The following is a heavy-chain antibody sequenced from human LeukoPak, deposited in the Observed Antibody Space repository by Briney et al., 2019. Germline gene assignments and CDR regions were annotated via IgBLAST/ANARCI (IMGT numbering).Heavy chain of an antibody. Sequence: PGGSLRLSCAASGFTFSSCSMNWVRQAPGKGLEWVGRIKSKTDGGTTDYAAPVKGRFTISRDDPKNTLYLQMNSLKTEDTAVYYCTVRIAAAELDYWGQGTLVTVSS. J-gene: IGHJ4*02. D-gene: IGHD6-13*01. CDR3: TVRIAAAELDY. CDR2: IKSKTDGGTT. CDR1: GFTFSSCS. V-gene: IGHV3-15*07.